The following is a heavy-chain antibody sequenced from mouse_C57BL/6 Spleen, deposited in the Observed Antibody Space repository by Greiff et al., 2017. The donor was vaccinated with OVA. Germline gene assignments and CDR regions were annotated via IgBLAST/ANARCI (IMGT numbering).Heavy chain of an antibody. CDR3: ARARDEYYFDY. CDR1: GYTFTSYW. V-gene: IGHV1-61*01. CDR2: IYPSDSET. Sequence: VQLQQPGAELVRPGSSVKLSCKASGYTFTSYWMDWVKQRPGQGLEWIGNIYPSDSETHYNQKFKDKATLTVDKSSSTAYMQLSSLTSEDSAVYYCARARDEYYFDYWGQGTTLTVSS. J-gene: IGHJ2*01. D-gene: IGHD3-3*01.